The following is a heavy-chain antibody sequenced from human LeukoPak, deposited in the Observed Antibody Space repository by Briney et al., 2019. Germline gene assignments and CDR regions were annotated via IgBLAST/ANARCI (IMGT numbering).Heavy chain of an antibody. Sequence: GASVKVSCEASGYTFTSYAMHWVRQAPGQRLEWVGWINAGNGNTKYSQKFQGRVTITRDTSASTAYMELSSLRSEDTAVYYCARVDGSGSPPSYWGQGTLVTVSS. J-gene: IGHJ4*02. CDR2: INAGNGNT. CDR1: GYTFTSYA. V-gene: IGHV1-3*01. D-gene: IGHD3-10*01. CDR3: ARVDGSGSPPSY.